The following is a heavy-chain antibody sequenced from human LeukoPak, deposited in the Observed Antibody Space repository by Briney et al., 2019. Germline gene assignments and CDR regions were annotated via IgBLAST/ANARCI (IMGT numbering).Heavy chain of an antibody. Sequence: SQTLSLTCTVSGGSISSGDYYWSWIRQPPGKGLEWIGYIYYSGSTYYNPSLKSRVTISVDTSKNQFSQKLSSVTAADTAVYYCARVGYDILTGRSPFDPWGQGTLVTVSS. V-gene: IGHV4-30-4*01. CDR1: GGSISSGDYY. J-gene: IGHJ5*02. CDR3: ARVGYDILTGRSPFDP. D-gene: IGHD3-9*01. CDR2: IYYSGST.